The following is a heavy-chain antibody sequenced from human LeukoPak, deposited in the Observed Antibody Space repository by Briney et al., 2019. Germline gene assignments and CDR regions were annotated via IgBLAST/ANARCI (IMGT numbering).Heavy chain of an antibody. V-gene: IGHV3-30*18. CDR2: ISSDGSNK. D-gene: IGHD6-13*01. Sequence: PGGSLRLSCAASGFTFSSNGMHWVRQAPGKGLEWVAVISSDGSNKYFADSMKGRFTVSRDNSKNTLYLQMNSLRVEDTAVYYCAKVGTGYSSGWSTIGGFDYLGQGTLVTVSS. CDR3: AKVGTGYSSGWSTIGGFDY. J-gene: IGHJ4*02. CDR1: GFTFSSNG.